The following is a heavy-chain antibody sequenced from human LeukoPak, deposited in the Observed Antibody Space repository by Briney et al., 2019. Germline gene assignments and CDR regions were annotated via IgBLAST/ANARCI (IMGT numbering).Heavy chain of an antibody. CDR3: AQGFSSGWYPY. V-gene: IGHV1-2*02. J-gene: IGHJ4*02. CDR2: INPNSGDT. D-gene: IGHD6-19*01. CDR1: GYTLTGYY. Sequence: ASVKVSCKASGYTLTGYYMHWLRQAPGQGLEWMGWINPNSGDTNYAQKFQGRVTMTRDTSISTAYMELSRLTSDDTAVYYCAQGFSSGWYPYWGQGSLVSVSS.